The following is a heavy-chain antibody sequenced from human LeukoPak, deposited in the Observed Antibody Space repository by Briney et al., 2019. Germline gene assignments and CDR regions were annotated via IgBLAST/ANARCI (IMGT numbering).Heavy chain of an antibody. V-gene: IGHV1-2*02. CDR1: GYIFTGYH. CDR3: ARDRETGSYYGIDY. Sequence: ASVKVSCKASGYIFTGYHIHWVRQAPGQGVEWMGWIYPNSGGTNYAQKFQGRVTMTRDTSINTAYMELTRLMSDDTAVYYCARDRETGSYYGIDYWGQGTLVTVSS. CDR2: IYPNSGGT. J-gene: IGHJ4*02. D-gene: IGHD1-26*01.